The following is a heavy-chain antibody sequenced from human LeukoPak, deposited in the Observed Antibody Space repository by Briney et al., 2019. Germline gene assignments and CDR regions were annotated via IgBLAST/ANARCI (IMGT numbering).Heavy chain of an antibody. CDR2: ISSSGSNT. CDR1: GFTFSSYW. D-gene: IGHD5-18*01. CDR3: ASGYMYGGDF. V-gene: IGHV3-48*04. Sequence: GGSLRLSCAASGFTFSSYWMHWVRQAPGKGLEWVSHISSSGSNTHYTDSVKGRFTISRDNARNSLYMQMNSLRAEDTAVYYCASGYMYGGDFWSQGTLVTVSS. J-gene: IGHJ4*02.